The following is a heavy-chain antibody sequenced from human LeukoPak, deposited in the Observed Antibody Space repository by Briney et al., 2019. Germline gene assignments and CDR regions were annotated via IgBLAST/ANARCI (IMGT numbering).Heavy chain of an antibody. J-gene: IGHJ5*02. CDR1: GFTFSSYG. Sequence: GGALRLSCAASGFTFSSYGVHWVRQAPGKGLEWVAVIWYDGSNKYYADSVKGRFTISRDNSKNTLYLQMNSLRAEDTAVYYCARDGSGSYLTTANNWFDPWGQGTLVTVSS. CDR3: ARDGSGSYLTTANNWFDP. V-gene: IGHV3-33*01. D-gene: IGHD1-26*01. CDR2: IWYDGSNK.